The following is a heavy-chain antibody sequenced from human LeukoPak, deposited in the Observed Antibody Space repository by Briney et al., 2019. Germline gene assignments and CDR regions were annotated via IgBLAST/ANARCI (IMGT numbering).Heavy chain of an antibody. D-gene: IGHD5-18*01. CDR1: GFTFSSYA. J-gene: IGHJ6*02. CDR3: AKDQYSYGYSSRYYYYGMDV. Sequence: GGSLRLSCAASGFTFSSYAMSWVRQAPGKGLEWVSAISGSGGSTYYAGSVKGRFTISRDNSKNTLYLQMNSLRAEDTAVYYCAKDQYSYGYSSRYYYYGMDVWGQGTTVTVSS. CDR2: ISGSGGST. V-gene: IGHV3-23*01.